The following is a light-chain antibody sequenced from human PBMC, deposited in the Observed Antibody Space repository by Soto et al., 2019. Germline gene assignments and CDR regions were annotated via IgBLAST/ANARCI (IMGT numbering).Light chain of an antibody. CDR1: SSDIGGHHF. Sequence: QSVLTQPASVSGAPGQSITISCTGTSSDIGGHHFVSWYQQQSGKAPKLVIYEVTDRPSGVSDRFSGSKSGNTASLTISGLQPEDESDYYCSSYPRSSPSVFGNGTKVTVL. J-gene: IGLJ1*01. V-gene: IGLV2-14*01. CDR2: EVT. CDR3: SSYPRSSPSV.